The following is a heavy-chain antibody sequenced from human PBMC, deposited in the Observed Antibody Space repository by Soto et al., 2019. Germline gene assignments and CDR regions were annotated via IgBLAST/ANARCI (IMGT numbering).Heavy chain of an antibody. Sequence: QVQLVQSGAEVKKPGSSVKVSCKASGGTFSSYAISWVRQAPGQGLEWMGGIIPIFGTANYAQKFQGRVTITADESPSTAYRELSSLRSEDTAVYYCASHPSDYYYCGMDVWGQGTTVTVSS. CDR3: ASHPSDYYYCGMDV. J-gene: IGHJ6*02. D-gene: IGHD2-2*01. CDR1: GGTFSSYA. CDR2: IIPIFGTA. V-gene: IGHV1-69*12.